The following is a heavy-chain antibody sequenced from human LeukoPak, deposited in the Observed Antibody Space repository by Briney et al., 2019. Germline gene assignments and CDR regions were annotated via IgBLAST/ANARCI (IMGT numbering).Heavy chain of an antibody. V-gene: IGHV1-2*02. Sequence: ASVKVSCEASGYTFTGYYMHWVRQAPGQGLEWMGWINPNSGGTNYAQKFQGRVTMTRDTSISTAYMELSRLRSDDTAVYYCARWYYYDSSGYSNAGDYWGQGTLVTVSS. J-gene: IGHJ4*02. CDR3: ARWYYYDSSGYSNAGDY. D-gene: IGHD3-22*01. CDR1: GYTFTGYY. CDR2: INPNSGGT.